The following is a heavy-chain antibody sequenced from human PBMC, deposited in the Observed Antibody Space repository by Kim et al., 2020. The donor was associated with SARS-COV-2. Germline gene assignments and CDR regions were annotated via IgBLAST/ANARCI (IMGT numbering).Heavy chain of an antibody. CDR2: IIPIFGTA. J-gene: IGHJ6*02. CDR3: ARGSCGGDCEYYYGMDV. D-gene: IGHD2-21*02. V-gene: IGHV1-69*13. Sequence: SVKVSCKASGGTFSSYAISWVRQAPGQGLEWMGGIIPIFGTANYAQKFQGRVTITADESTSTAYMELSSLRSEDTAVYYCARGSCGGDCEYYYGMDVWGQGTTVTVSS. CDR1: GGTFSSYA.